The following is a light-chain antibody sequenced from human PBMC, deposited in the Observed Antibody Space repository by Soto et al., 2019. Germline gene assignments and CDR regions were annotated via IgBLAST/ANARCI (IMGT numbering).Light chain of an antibody. J-gene: IGKJ1*01. Sequence: EIVLTQSPGALSLSPGDRATLSCRASQSVGSNLAWYQQKAGQAPRLLIYGASTRATGIPVRFSGSGSGTDFTLAISRLEPEDFAVYYCQQCGSSPQTFGQGTKVDIK. CDR2: GAS. V-gene: IGKV3-20*01. CDR3: QQCGSSPQT. CDR1: QSVGSN.